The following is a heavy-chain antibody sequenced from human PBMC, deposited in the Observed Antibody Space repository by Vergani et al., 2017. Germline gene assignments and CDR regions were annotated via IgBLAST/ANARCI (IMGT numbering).Heavy chain of an antibody. D-gene: IGHD5-24*01. CDR3: ARDQWDDDGPRGWFAP. V-gene: IGHV4-4*07. Sequence: VQLQESGPGHLKPSETLSLTCSVSGASISSYFWSWIRQPAGKGLEWLGRVHTDGTAYYNPSLRTRVRLSADLSQSQFSLKMTSLTAADTAVYFCARDQWDDDGPRGWFAPWGQGILVTVSS. CDR2: VHTDGTA. J-gene: IGHJ5*02. CDR1: GASISSYF.